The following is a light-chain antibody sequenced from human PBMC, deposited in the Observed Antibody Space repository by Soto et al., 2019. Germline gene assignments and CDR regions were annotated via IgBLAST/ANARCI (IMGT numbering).Light chain of an antibody. J-gene: IGKJ1*01. CDR1: QSISSW. CDR3: QQYNSYSPWT. V-gene: IGKV1-5*03. CDR2: KAS. Sequence: DIQMTQSPFTLSASVGDRVTITCRASQSISSWLAWYQQKPGKAPKLLIYKASSLESGVPSRFSGSGAGTEFTLTISSLQPDDFATYYCQQYNSYSPWTFGQGTKVDIK.